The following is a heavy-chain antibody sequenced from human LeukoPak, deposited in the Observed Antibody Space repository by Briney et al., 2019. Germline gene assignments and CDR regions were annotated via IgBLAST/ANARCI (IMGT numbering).Heavy chain of an antibody. CDR1: GGSINNGGXX. Sequence: SETLSLTCTVSGGSINNGGXXXXWIRQHPXXGXXXXXXXSYSGSTYYTPSLAXXXTXSVDTSKNQFSLKLSSVTAADTAVYYCARLAGFGELFKHDDYWGQGTPVTVSS. CDR2: XSYSGST. V-gene: IGHV4-31*01. CDR3: ARLAGFGELFKHDDY. D-gene: IGHD3-10*01. J-gene: IGHJ4*02.